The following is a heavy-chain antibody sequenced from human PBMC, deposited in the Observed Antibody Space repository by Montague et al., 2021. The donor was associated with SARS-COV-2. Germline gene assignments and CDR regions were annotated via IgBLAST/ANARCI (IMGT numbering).Heavy chain of an antibody. CDR3: ARGAGYSSSWYLAFEI. V-gene: IGHV4-59*01. J-gene: IGHJ3*02. Sequence: SETLSLTCTVSSGSISSYYWSWIRQPPGKGLEWIGYIYYSGSTNYNPSLKSRVTISVDTSKNQFSLKLSSVTAADTAEYYCARGAGYSSSWYLAFEIWGQGTMVTVSS. D-gene: IGHD6-13*01. CDR2: IYYSGST. CDR1: SGSISSYY.